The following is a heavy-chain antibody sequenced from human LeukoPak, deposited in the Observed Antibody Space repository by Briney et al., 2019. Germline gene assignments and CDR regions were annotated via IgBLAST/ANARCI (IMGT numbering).Heavy chain of an antibody. CDR3: ARDERGYSYGYLFDY. V-gene: IGHV4-4*07. CDR1: GGSISSYY. J-gene: IGHJ4*02. D-gene: IGHD5-18*01. Sequence: SETLSLTCTVSGGSISSYYWSWIRQPAGKGLEWIGRIYTSGSTNYNPSLKSRVTMSVDTSKNQFSLKLSSVTAADTAVYYCARDERGYSYGYLFDYWGQGTLVTVSS. CDR2: IYTSGST.